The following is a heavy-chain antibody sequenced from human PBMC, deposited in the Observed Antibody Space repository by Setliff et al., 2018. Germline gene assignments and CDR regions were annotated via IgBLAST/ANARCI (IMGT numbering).Heavy chain of an antibody. Sequence: ASVKVSCKASGGTFSSYAISWVRQAPGQGLEWMGGIIPILGIANYAQKFQGRVTITADESTSTAYMELSSLRSEDTAVYYCARGAYYYYGMDVWGQGTTVTVSS. V-gene: IGHV1-69*10. CDR3: ARGAYYYYGMDV. J-gene: IGHJ6*02. CDR1: GGTFSSYA. CDR2: IIPILGIA.